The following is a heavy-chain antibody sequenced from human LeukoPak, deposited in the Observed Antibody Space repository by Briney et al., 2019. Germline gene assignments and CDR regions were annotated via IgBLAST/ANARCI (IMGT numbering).Heavy chain of an antibody. J-gene: IGHJ4*02. Sequence: SETLSRTCTVSGDSINCGSYYWSWIRQPAGKVLEWIGRIYTTGSTKYNPSLKSRVTISVETSKNEFSLKLRSVTAADTAVYYCARVTGYRIEDYFDYWGQGTLVTVSS. CDR2: IYTTGST. D-gene: IGHD6-13*01. CDR1: GDSINCGSYY. V-gene: IGHV4-61*02. CDR3: ARVTGYRIEDYFDY.